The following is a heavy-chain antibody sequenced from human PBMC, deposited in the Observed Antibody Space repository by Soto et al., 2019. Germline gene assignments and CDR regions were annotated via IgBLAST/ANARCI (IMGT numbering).Heavy chain of an antibody. Sequence: QIQLVQSGAEVKKPGASVKVSCKTSSYTFSNYGLTWVRQAPGQGLEWMGWINIYNGQTDYAQKFQGRVTMTADTSTRTAYMELRSLRVVETAVYYCVRMDRTATDARWFYWGQGTLVTVSS. CDR1: SYTFSNYG. J-gene: IGHJ4*02. D-gene: IGHD2-15*01. CDR2: INIYNGQT. CDR3: VRMDRTATDARWFY. V-gene: IGHV1-18*01.